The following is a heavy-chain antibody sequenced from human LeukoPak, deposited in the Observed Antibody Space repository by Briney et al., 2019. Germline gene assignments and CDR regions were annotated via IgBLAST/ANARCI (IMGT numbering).Heavy chain of an antibody. V-gene: IGHV4-59*01. CDR1: GGSISSYY. CDR2: IYYSGST. CDR3: ARDSPDYDSSGYYSGYFDC. J-gene: IGHJ4*02. D-gene: IGHD3-22*01. Sequence: PSETLSLTCTVSGGSISSYYWSWIRQPPGKGLEWIGYIYYSGSTNYNPSLKSRATISVDTSKNQFSLKLSSVTAADTAVYYCARDSPDYDSSGYYSGYFDCWGQGTLVTVSS.